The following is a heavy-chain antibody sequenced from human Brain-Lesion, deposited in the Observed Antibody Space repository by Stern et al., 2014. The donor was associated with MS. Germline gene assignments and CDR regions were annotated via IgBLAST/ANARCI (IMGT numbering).Heavy chain of an antibody. CDR1: GGSISSSNW. CDR2: SDHSGST. V-gene: IGHV4-4*02. D-gene: IGHD6-13*01. J-gene: IGHJ4*02. Sequence: VQLVESGPGLVKPSGALSLTCAVSGGSISSSNWWSWVRQSPGKGLEWIGESDHSGSTIYNPSLTSRVTVSAEKSKNRFPLNLRSVTAADTAVYFCARFPASRPHVFDSWGQGTLVTVSS. CDR3: ARFPASRPHVFDS.